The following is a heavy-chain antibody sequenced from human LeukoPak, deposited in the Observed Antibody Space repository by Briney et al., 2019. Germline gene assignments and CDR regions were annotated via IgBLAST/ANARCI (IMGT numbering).Heavy chain of an antibody. J-gene: IGHJ4*02. V-gene: IGHV1-18*01. CDR1: GYTFTSYG. CDR2: ISAYNGNT. D-gene: IGHD3-9*01. Sequence: ASVKVSCKASGYTFTSYGISWVRQATGQGLEWMGWISAYNGNTNYAQKLQGRVTMTTDTSTSTAYMELRSLRSDDTAVYYCARSPYYDILTGYYSGGYFDYWGQGTLVTVSS. CDR3: ARSPYYDILTGYYSGGYFDY.